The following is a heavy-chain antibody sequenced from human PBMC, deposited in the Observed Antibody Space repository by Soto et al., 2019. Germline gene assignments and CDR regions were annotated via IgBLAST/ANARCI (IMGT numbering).Heavy chain of an antibody. D-gene: IGHD3-3*01. CDR3: ARGSGHDYYYMDV. J-gene: IGHJ6*02. CDR1: GFSFSSYG. Sequence: QVQLVESGGGVVQPGRSLRLSCAASGFSFSSYGMHWVRQAPGKGLEWVALLWYDGSTEYYGDSVKGRFTISRDNSKNTLYLQMNGLREEDTALYYCARGSGHDYYYMDVWGQGTTVTVSS. V-gene: IGHV3-33*01. CDR2: LWYDGSTE.